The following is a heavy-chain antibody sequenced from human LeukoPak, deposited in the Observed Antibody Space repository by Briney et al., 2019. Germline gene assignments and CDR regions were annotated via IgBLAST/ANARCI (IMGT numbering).Heavy chain of an antibody. J-gene: IGHJ6*02. D-gene: IGHD3-22*01. Sequence: PGRSLRLSCADPGFTFSSYGMHWVRQAPGKGLEWVAVISYDGSNKYYGDSVKGRVTISRDNSKDTLYLQMNSLSAEDTAVYYCAKSLHYDSSGYSHYHFYGTDVWGQGTTVTVSS. CDR3: AKSLHYDSSGYSHYHFYGTDV. CDR2: ISYDGSNK. V-gene: IGHV3-30*18. CDR1: GFTFSSYG.